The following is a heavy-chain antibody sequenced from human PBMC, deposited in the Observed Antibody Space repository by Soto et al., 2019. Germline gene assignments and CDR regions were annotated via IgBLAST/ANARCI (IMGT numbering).Heavy chain of an antibody. CDR2: IIPIFGTA. Sequence: QVQLVQSGAEVKKPGSSVKVSCKASGGTFSSYAISWVRQAPGQGLEWMGGIIPIFGTANYAQKFQGRVTITADESTSTAYMEMRSLRTEDTAVYYCASRKDYYDSSGYYRPSYFDYWGQGTLVTVSS. D-gene: IGHD3-22*01. CDR1: GGTFSSYA. J-gene: IGHJ4*02. CDR3: ASRKDYYDSSGYYRPSYFDY. V-gene: IGHV1-69*01.